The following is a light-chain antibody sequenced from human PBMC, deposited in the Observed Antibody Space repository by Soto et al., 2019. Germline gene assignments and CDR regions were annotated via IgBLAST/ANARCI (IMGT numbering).Light chain of an antibody. CDR2: EAT. J-gene: IGLJ3*02. Sequence: QSALTQPPSVSGSPGQSVTISCTGTSSDVGSYNRVSWYQQPPGTAPKLMIYEATNRPSGVPNRFSASKSGNTASLTISGLEAEDEADYYCTSYTSSRTWVFGGGTKLTVL. CDR3: TSYTSSRTWV. CDR1: SSDVGSYNR. V-gene: IGLV2-18*02.